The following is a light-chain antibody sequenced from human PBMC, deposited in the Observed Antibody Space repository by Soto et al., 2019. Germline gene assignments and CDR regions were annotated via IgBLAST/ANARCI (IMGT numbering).Light chain of an antibody. CDR3: SSYAGDLAL. CDR2: DVS. Sequence: QSVLTQPRSVSGSPGQSVTISCTGTSSDVGGYDFVSWYQQHPGKAPKLMISDVSKRPSGVPDRFSGCKSGNTASLTISGHQGEDVAYYYCSSYAGDLALFGGGTKLTVL. J-gene: IGLJ2*01. V-gene: IGLV2-11*01. CDR1: SSDVGGYDF.